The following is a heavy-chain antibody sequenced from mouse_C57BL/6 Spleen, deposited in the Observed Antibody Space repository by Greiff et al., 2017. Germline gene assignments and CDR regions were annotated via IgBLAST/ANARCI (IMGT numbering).Heavy chain of an antibody. J-gene: IGHJ4*01. CDR2: IHPNSGST. CDR3: AKGFITTVVATRDYYAMDY. V-gene: IGHV1-64*01. CDR1: GYTFTSYW. Sequence: QVQLQQPGAELVKPGASVKLSCKASGYTFTSYWMHWVKQRPGQGLEWIGMIHPNSGSTNYNEKFKSKATLTVDKSSSTAYMQLSSLTSEDSAVXYCAKGFITTVVATRDYYAMDYWGQGTSVTVSS. D-gene: IGHD1-1*01.